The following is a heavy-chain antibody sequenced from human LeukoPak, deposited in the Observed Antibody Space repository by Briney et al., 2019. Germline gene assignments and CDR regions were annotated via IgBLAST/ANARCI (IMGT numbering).Heavy chain of an antibody. CDR1: GGTFSSYA. CDR3: ARSPVEVGPYYYYHYMDV. CDR2: IIPIFGTA. V-gene: IGHV1-69*13. Sequence: ASVKVSCKASGGTFSSYAISWVRQAPGQGLEWMGGIIPIFGTANYAQKFQGRVTITADESTSTAYMELSSLRSEDTAVYYCARSPVEVGPYYYYHYMDVWGKGTTVTISS. J-gene: IGHJ6*03.